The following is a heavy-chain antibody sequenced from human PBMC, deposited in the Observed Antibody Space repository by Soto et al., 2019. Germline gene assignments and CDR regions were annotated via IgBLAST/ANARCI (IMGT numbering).Heavy chain of an antibody. J-gene: IGHJ4*02. CDR3: EKRQAVDDAEY. Sequence: GGSLRLSCAASGFTFSDSGMHWVRQAPGKGLEWVTFISYDGSNKYYIDSVKGRFTISRDNSKNTVYLQMNSLRAEDTAVYYCEKRQAVDDAEYWGQGTLVTVSS. D-gene: IGHD6-19*01. CDR2: ISYDGSNK. V-gene: IGHV3-30*18. CDR1: GFTFSDSG.